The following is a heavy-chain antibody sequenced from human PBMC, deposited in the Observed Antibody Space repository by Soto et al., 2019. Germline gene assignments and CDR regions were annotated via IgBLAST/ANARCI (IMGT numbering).Heavy chain of an antibody. D-gene: IGHD3-10*01. CDR3: ARVGPLRGGYYYYYGMDV. J-gene: IGHJ6*02. Sequence: GGSLSLACAASGFTFSSYASHWVRQAPGKGLEWVAVISYDGSNKYYADSVKGRFTISRDNSKNTLYLQMNSLRAEDTAVYYCARVGPLRGGYYYYYGMDVWGQGTTVTVSS. CDR2: ISYDGSNK. CDR1: GFTFSSYA. V-gene: IGHV3-30-3*01.